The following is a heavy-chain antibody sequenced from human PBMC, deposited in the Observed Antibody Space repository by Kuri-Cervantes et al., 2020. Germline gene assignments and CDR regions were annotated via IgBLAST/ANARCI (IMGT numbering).Heavy chain of an antibody. CDR1: GGSISSSSYY. V-gene: IGHV4-39*07. J-gene: IGHJ4*02. CDR3: ARGGSSGCLDY. D-gene: IGHD6-19*01. CDR2: IYYSGST. Sequence: GSLRLSCTVSGGSISSSSYYWGWIRQPPGKGLEWIGSIYYSGSTYYNPSLKSRVTISVDTSKNQFSLKLSSVTAADTAVYYCARGGSSGCLDYWGQGTLVTVSS.